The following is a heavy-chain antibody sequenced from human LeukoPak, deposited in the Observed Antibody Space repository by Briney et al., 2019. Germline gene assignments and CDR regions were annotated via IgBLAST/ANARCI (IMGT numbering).Heavy chain of an antibody. V-gene: IGHV4-34*01. Sequence: PSETLSLTCAVDGGSFSGYYWSWLRQPPGKGLEWIGEINHGGSTYYNPSLNSRVTISRDTSKKQLSLKVTSVTAADSAVYYCAMATIGDPFDIWGQGTMVTVSS. CDR1: GGSFSGYY. D-gene: IGHD5-12*01. CDR2: INHGGST. CDR3: AMATIGDPFDI. J-gene: IGHJ3*02.